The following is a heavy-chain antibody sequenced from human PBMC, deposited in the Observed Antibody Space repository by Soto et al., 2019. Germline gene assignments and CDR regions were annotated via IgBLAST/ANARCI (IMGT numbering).Heavy chain of an antibody. CDR1: GFTFSGYA. CDR2: ISGGGDAT. D-gene: IGHD3-10*01. Sequence: EVQLLDSGGGLVQPGGSLRLSCAASGFTFSGYALPWVRQAPGRGLEWVSAISGGGDATFYADSVKGRFTISRDNSKNTLYLQMNTLRAEDTAVYYCARKVSGSTGRPDLWYFDLWGRGTLVTDSS. J-gene: IGHJ2*01. CDR3: ARKVSGSTGRPDLWYFDL. V-gene: IGHV3-23*01.